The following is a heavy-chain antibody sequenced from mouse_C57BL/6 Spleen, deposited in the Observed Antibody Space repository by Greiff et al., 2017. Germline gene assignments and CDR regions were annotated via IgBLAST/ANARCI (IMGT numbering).Heavy chain of an antibody. CDR3: ARKLEGYYFDY. Sequence: DVMLVESGGGLVKPGGSLKLSCAASGFTFSDYGMHWVRQAPEKGLEWVAYISSGSSTIYYADTVKGRFTISRDNAKNTLFLQMTSLRSEDTAMYYCARKLEGYYFDYWGQGTTLTVSS. V-gene: IGHV5-17*01. CDR2: ISSGSSTI. J-gene: IGHJ2*01. CDR1: GFTFSDYG.